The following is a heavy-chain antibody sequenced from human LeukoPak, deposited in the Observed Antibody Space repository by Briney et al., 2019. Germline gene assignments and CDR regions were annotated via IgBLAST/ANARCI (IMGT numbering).Heavy chain of an antibody. Sequence: TSVKVSCKASGGTFSSYAINWVRQAPGQGLEWMGGIIPIFGTANYAQKFQGRVTITADESTSTAYMELSSLRSEDTAVYYCARDGTGATQFDYWGQGTLDTVSS. V-gene: IGHV1-69*01. CDR1: GGTFSSYA. CDR2: IIPIFGTA. J-gene: IGHJ4*02. CDR3: ARDGTGATQFDY. D-gene: IGHD1-7*01.